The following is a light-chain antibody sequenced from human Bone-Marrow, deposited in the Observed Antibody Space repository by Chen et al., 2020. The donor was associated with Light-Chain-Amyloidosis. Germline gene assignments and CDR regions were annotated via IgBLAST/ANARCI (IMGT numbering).Light chain of an antibody. CDR1: SSDIGAYNY. Sequence: QSALAQPASVSGSPGQSITIPCTGTSSDIGAYNYVSWYQHLPGKAPKLIIYEVSHRPSGVSNRFSGSKSGNRASLTISGLQAEDEADYYCSSYTDTNSVIFGGGTELTVL. J-gene: IGLJ2*01. V-gene: IGLV2-14*01. CDR3: SSYTDTNSVI. CDR2: EVS.